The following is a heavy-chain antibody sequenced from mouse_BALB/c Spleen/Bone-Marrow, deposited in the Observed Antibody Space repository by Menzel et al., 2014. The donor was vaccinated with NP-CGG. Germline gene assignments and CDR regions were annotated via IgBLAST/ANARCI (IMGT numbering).Heavy chain of an antibody. V-gene: IGHV4-1*02. J-gene: IGHJ3*01. D-gene: IGHD1-2*01. CDR3: ARLHYYGYGAY. CDR2: INPGRRTI. Sequence: EVQVVESGGGLVQPGGSLKLSCAASGFDFSTFWMSWVRQAPGRGLEWIGEINPGRRTINYSPSLKDKFVISRDNAKNTLYLLMSKVRSEDTALYYCARLHYYGYGAYWGQGTLVTVSA. CDR1: GFDFSTFW.